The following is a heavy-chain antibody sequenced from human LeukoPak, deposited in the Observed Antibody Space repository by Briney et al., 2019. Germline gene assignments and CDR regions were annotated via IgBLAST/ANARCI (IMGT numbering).Heavy chain of an antibody. V-gene: IGHV3-48*03. Sequence: PGGSLRLSCAASGFTFSSYEMNWVRQAPGKGLEWVSYISSSGSTIYYADSVKGRFTISRDNAKNSLYLQMNSLRAEDTAVYYCARDFDVEEQSYYYYGMDVWGQGTTVTVSS. D-gene: IGHD6-19*01. CDR1: GFTFSSYE. CDR2: ISSSGSTI. J-gene: IGHJ6*02. CDR3: ARDFDVEEQSYYYYGMDV.